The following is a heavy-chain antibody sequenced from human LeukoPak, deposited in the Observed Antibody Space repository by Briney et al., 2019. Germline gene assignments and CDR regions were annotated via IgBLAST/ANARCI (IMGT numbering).Heavy chain of an antibody. CDR1: GGSISSYY. CDR2: IYYSVST. D-gene: IGHD1-26*01. V-gene: IGHV4-59*01. J-gene: IGHJ4*02. CDR3: ARVSGVSGSPEAVDY. Sequence: PSETLSLTCTASGGSISSYYWSWVRQPPGKGLEWIGYIYYSVSTNYNPSLKSRVTISVDTSKNQFSLKLSSVTAADTAVYYCARVSGVSGSPEAVDYWGQGTLVTVSS.